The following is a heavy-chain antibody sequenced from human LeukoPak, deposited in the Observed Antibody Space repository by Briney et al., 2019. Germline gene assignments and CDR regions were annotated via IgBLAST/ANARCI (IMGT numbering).Heavy chain of an antibody. Sequence: GASVKVSCKASGYTFTGYYMHWVRQAPGQGLEWMGWINPNSGDTKYAQKFQGRVTMTRDTSISTAYMELSRLRSDDTAVYYCASTRIVGAAIGAFDIWGQGTMVTVSS. D-gene: IGHD1-26*01. V-gene: IGHV1-2*02. CDR3: ASTRIVGAAIGAFDI. CDR2: INPNSGDT. CDR1: GYTFTGYY. J-gene: IGHJ3*02.